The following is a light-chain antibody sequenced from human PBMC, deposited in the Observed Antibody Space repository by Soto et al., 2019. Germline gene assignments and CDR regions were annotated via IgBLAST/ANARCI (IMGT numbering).Light chain of an antibody. CDR2: GAS. V-gene: IGKV3-20*01. J-gene: IGKJ2*01. CDR1: QSVSSAY. CDR3: QKSGSSFYP. Sequence: EIVLTQSPGTLSLSPGERATLSCRASQSVSSAYLAWSQQIPGQAPRLLIYGASSRATGIPDGFGGSGSGTDFTLTISGVEPEDVAVYYCQKSGSSFYPFGQGTKLEI.